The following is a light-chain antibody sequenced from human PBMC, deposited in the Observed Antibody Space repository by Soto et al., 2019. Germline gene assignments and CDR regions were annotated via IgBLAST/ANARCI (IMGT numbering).Light chain of an antibody. CDR1: QSVLYSSNNKNY. CDR3: QQYYSTPMYT. J-gene: IGKJ2*01. V-gene: IGKV4-1*01. CDR2: WAS. Sequence: DIVMTQSPDSLAVSLGERATIKCKSSQSVLYSSNNKNYLAWYQQKPGQPPKLLIYWASTRESGVPDRFSGSGSGTDFTHTISSLQAEDVAVYYCQQYYSTPMYTFGQGTKLEIK.